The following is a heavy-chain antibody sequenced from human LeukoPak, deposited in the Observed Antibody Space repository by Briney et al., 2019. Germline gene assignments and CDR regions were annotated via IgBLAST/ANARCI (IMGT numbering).Heavy chain of an antibody. D-gene: IGHD3-3*01. V-gene: IGHV3-11*01. Sequence: PGGSLRLSCAASGFTFSDYYMSWIRQAPGKGLEWVSYISSSGSTIYYADSVKGRFTISRDNAKNSLYLQMNSLRAEDTAVYYCARDSYDFWSGYPPNINYYYYYGMDVWGQGTTVTVSS. CDR1: GFTFSDYY. CDR2: ISSSGSTI. CDR3: ARDSYDFWSGYPPNINYYYYYGMDV. J-gene: IGHJ6*02.